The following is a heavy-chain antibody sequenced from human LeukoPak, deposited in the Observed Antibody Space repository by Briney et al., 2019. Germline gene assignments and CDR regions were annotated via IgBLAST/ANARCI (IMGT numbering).Heavy chain of an antibody. CDR3: TRVEEARADFDY. Sequence: PGGSLRLSCTASGFTFGDYAMSWFRQAPGKGLEWVGFIRSKAYGGTTEYAASVKGRFTISRDDSKSVAYLQMNSLKAEDTAVYYCTRVEEARADFDYWGQGTLVTVSS. J-gene: IGHJ4*02. CDR1: GFTFGDYA. CDR2: IRSKAYGGTT. V-gene: IGHV3-49*03.